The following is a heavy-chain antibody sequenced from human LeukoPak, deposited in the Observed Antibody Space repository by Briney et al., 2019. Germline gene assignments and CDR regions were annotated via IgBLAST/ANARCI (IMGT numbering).Heavy chain of an antibody. J-gene: IGHJ5*02. CDR1: GGSFSGYY. Sequence: SETLSLTCAVYGGSFSGYYWSWIRQPPGKGLEWIGEINHSGSTNYNPSLKSRVTISVDTSKNQFSLKLSSVTAADTAVYYCARGFITMVRGAINWFDPWGQGTLVTVSS. D-gene: IGHD3-10*01. CDR3: ARGFITMVRGAINWFDP. V-gene: IGHV4-34*01. CDR2: INHSGST.